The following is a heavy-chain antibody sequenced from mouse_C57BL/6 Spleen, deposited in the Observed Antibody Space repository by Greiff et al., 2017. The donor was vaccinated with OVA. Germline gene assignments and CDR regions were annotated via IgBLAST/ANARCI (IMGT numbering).Heavy chain of an antibody. CDR3: ARGGQLRLRFAY. J-gene: IGHJ3*01. CDR1: GYTFTSYW. CDR2: IDPSDSYT. D-gene: IGHD3-2*02. Sequence: QVQLQQPGAELVMPGASVKLSCKASGYTFTSYWMHWVKQRPGQGLEWIGEIDPSDSYTNYNQKFKGKSTLTVDKSSSTAYMQLSSLTSEDSAVYYCARGGQLRLRFAYWGQGTLVTVSA. V-gene: IGHV1-69*01.